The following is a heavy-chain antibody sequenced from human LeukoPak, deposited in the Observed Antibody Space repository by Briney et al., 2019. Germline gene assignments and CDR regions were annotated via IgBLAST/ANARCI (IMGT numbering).Heavy chain of an antibody. J-gene: IGHJ6*04. CDR2: INPSGGST. CDR1: GYTFTSYY. Sequence: ASVKVSCKASGYTFTSYYMHWVRQAPGQGHEWMGIINPSGGSTGYAQKFQGRVTMTRDTSTSTVYMELSSLRSEDTAVYYCARTQPTGNFIPAAVYGMDVWGKGTTVTVSS. D-gene: IGHD2-2*01. V-gene: IGHV1-46*01. CDR3: ARTQPTGNFIPAAVYGMDV.